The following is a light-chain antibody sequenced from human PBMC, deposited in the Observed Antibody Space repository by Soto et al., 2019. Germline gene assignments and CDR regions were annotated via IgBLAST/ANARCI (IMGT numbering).Light chain of an antibody. CDR3: QHYNSYPIT. CDR1: QGISSW. V-gene: IGKV1D-16*01. J-gene: IGKJ5*01. CDR2: ATS. Sequence: DIQMTQSPSSVPASVGDRVTITFRAGQGISSWLAWYQQKPGKAPKVLIYATSRLQSGVPSRFSGSGSGTDFTLTISSLQPEDFATYYCQHYNSYPITFGQGTRLEIK.